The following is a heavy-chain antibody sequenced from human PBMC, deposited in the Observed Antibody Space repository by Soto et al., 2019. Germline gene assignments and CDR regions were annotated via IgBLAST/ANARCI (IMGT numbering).Heavy chain of an antibody. J-gene: IGHJ6*02. Sequence: ASVKVSCKASGYTFTTYYMHWVRQAPGQGLEWMGIINPSSGGTGYAQKFEGRVTMTRDTSTSTVYMELSGLRSEDTAVYYCARSHIVVSDYYYGMDVWGQGTTVTVSS. CDR2: INPSSGGT. CDR1: GYTFTTYY. CDR3: ARSHIVVSDYYYGMDV. V-gene: IGHV1-46*01. D-gene: IGHD2-21*01.